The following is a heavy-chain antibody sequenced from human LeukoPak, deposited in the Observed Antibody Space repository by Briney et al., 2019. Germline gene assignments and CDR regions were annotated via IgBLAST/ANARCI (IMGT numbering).Heavy chain of an antibody. CDR3: ASISYDISGYYDY. Sequence: GGSLRLSCAASGFTFSSYWMHWVRQAPGKGLVWVSRLNSDGSCTTYADSVKGRFTISRDNSKNTLYRQMNSVRAEYTGVYVCASISYDISGYYDYWGQGTLVTVSS. V-gene: IGHV3-74*01. J-gene: IGHJ4*02. CDR1: GFTFSSYW. D-gene: IGHD3-22*01. CDR2: LNSDGSCT.